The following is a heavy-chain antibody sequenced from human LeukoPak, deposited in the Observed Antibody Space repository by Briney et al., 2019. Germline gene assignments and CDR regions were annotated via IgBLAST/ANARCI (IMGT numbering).Heavy chain of an antibody. CDR3: ARGVAYSSGWPSWYGMDV. D-gene: IGHD6-19*01. Sequence: ASVKVSCKAPGYTFTSYGISWVRQAPGQGLEWMGWISAYNGNTNYAQKLQGRVTMTTDTSTSTAYMELRSLRSDDTAVYYCARGVAYSSGWPSWYGMDVWGQGTTVTVSS. CDR1: GYTFTSYG. J-gene: IGHJ6*02. V-gene: IGHV1-18*01. CDR2: ISAYNGNT.